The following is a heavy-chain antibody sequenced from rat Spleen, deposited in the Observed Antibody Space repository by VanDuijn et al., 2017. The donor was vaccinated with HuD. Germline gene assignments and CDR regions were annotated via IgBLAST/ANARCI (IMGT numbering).Heavy chain of an antibody. V-gene: IGHV5-27*01. D-gene: IGHD1-12*01. J-gene: IGHJ1*01. CDR2: ISTGGGNT. CDR1: GFTFSNYY. CDR3: TTARNVPSYWYFDF. Sequence: EVQLVESGGGLVQPGRSLKLSCAASGFTFSNYYMAWVRQAPTKGLEWVASISTGGGNTYYRDSVKGRFTISRDNAKSTLYLQMDGLRSEDTATYYCTTARNVPSYWYFDFWGPGTMVTVSS.